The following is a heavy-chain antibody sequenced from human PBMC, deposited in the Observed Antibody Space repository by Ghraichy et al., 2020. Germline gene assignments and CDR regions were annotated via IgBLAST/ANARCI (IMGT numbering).Heavy chain of an antibody. CDR2: IKQDGSEK. V-gene: IGHV3-7*04. CDR1: GFTFSSYW. J-gene: IGHJ4*02. CDR3: ARDRQGSPSSAWYGVRG. D-gene: IGHD6-19*01. Sequence: LSLTCAASGFTFSSYWMSWVRQAPGKGLEWVANIKQDGSEKYYVDSVKGRFTISRDNAKNSLYLQMNSLRAEDTAVYYCARDRQGSPSSAWYGVRGWGQGTLVTVSS.